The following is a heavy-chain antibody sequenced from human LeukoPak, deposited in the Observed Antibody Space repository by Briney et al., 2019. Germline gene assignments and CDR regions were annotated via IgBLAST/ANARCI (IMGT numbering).Heavy chain of an antibody. CDR3: ARDDSVVVPAAIDY. D-gene: IGHD2-2*02. CDR2: ISYDGSNK. J-gene: IGHJ4*02. CDR1: GFTFSSYA. Sequence: PGRSLRLSCAASGFTFSSYAMHWVRQAPGKGLEWVAVISYDGSNKYYADSVKGRFTVSRDNSKNTLCLQMNSLRAEDTAVYYCARDDSVVVPAAIDYWGQGTLVTVSS. V-gene: IGHV3-30-3*01.